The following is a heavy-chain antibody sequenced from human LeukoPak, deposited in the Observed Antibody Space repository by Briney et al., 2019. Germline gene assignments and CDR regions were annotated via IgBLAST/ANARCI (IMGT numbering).Heavy chain of an antibody. CDR2: INHSGST. CDR3: ARHPAHWFDP. J-gene: IGHJ5*02. V-gene: IGHV4-34*01. Sequence: TPSETLSLTCAVYGGSFSGYYWSWIRQPPGKGLEWIGEINHSGSTNYNPSLKSRVTISVDTSKNQFSLKLSSVTAADTAVYYCARHPAHWFDPWGQGTLVTVSS. CDR1: GGSFSGYY.